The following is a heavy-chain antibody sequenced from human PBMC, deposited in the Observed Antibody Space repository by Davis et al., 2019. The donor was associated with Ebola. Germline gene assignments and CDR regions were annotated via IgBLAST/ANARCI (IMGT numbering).Heavy chain of an antibody. Sequence: SETLSLTCAVYGGSFSGYYWSWIRQPPGKGLEWIGEINHSGSTNYNPSLKSRVTISDDTSQNQFSLRLKFVTPADTAVYYCARVPMVVAGHRVFDYWGQGILVAVSS. J-gene: IGHJ4*02. D-gene: IGHD6-19*01. CDR3: ARVPMVVAGHRVFDY. V-gene: IGHV4-34*01. CDR1: GGSFSGYY. CDR2: INHSGST.